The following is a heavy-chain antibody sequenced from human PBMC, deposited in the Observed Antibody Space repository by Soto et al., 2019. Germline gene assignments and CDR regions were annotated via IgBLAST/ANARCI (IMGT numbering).Heavy chain of an antibody. V-gene: IGHV1-69*13. Sequence: ASVKVSCKASGGTFSSYAISWVRQAPGQGLEWMGGIIPIFGTANYAQKFQGRVTITADESTSTAYMELSSLRSEDTAVYYCAGPPHSGSYGMDVWGQGTTVTVSS. J-gene: IGHJ6*02. D-gene: IGHD3-10*01. CDR3: AGPPHSGSYGMDV. CDR2: IIPIFGTA. CDR1: GGTFSSYA.